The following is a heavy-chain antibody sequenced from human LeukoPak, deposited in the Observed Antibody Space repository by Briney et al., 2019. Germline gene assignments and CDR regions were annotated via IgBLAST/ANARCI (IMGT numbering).Heavy chain of an antibody. CDR3: ARALTPLDIVVVPAASPGGMDV. CDR2: INHSGST. Sequence: SETLSLTCAVYGGSFSGYYWSWIRQPPGKGLECIGEINHSGSTNFNPSLKSRVTISVDTSKNQFSLKLSSVNAADTAVYYGARALTPLDIVVVPAASPGGMDVWGQGTTVTVSS. CDR1: GGSFSGYY. J-gene: IGHJ6*02. V-gene: IGHV4-34*01. D-gene: IGHD2-2*01.